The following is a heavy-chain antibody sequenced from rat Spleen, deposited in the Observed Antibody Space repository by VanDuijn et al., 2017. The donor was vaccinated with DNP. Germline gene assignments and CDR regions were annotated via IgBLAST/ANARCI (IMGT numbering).Heavy chain of an antibody. J-gene: IGHJ2*01. D-gene: IGHD1-12*01. Sequence: EVQLVESGGGLVQPGRSLKLSCAASGFTFSDYYMAWVRQAPKKGLEWVASISYEGGSTYYGDSVKGRFTISRDNAKSTLYLQMNSLRSEDMATYYCARHLLIYYYAQPLDYWGQGVMVTVSS. CDR3: ARHLLIYYYAQPLDY. V-gene: IGHV5-22*01. CDR1: GFTFSDYY. CDR2: ISYEGGST.